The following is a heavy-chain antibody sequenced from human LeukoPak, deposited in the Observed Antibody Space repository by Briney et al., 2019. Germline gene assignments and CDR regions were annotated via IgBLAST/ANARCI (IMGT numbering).Heavy chain of an antibody. CDR2: IYPGDSDT. CDR3: ARVREYYSDSSGYYYFDY. CDR1: GYRFTSYW. D-gene: IGHD3-22*01. J-gene: IGHJ4*02. V-gene: IGHV5-51*01. Sequence: PGASLKISCKGSGYRFTSYWIGWVRQLPGKGLEWMGIIYPGDSDTTYSPSFQGQVTISADKSISTAYLQWSSLKASDTAMYYCARVREYYSDSSGYYYFDYWGQGTLVTVSS.